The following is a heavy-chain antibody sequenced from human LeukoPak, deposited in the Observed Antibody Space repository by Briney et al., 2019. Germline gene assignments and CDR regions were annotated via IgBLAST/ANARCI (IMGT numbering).Heavy chain of an antibody. Sequence: ASVKVSCKASGYTFTSYGISWVRQAPGQGPEWMGWISTYNGNTNYAQKLQGRVTMTIDTPTSTAYMELRSLRSDDTAVYYCARVTPFDYWGQGTLVTVSS. CDR1: GYTFTSYG. V-gene: IGHV1-18*01. CDR3: ARVTPFDY. D-gene: IGHD2-15*01. J-gene: IGHJ4*02. CDR2: ISTYNGNT.